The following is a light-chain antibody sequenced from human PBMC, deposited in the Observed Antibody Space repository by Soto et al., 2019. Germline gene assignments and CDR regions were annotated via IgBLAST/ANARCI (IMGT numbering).Light chain of an antibody. V-gene: IGKV1-5*01. CDR3: HQYNTWT. J-gene: IGKJ1*01. CDR1: QGISSW. Sequence: DIQMTQSPSTLSASIGDRVTITCRASQGISSWLAWYQQKPGKAPKLLIYDASDLESGVPSRFSGSGSGTEFTLTITSLQPEDFATYYCHQYNTWTFGQGTKVDI. CDR2: DAS.